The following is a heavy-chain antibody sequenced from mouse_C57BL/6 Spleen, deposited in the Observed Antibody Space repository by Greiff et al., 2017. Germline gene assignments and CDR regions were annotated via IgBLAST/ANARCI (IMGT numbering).Heavy chain of an antibody. CDR3: ARWDAYYAMDY. V-gene: IGHV1-82*01. Sequence: QVQLVQSGPGLVKPGASVKISCKASGYAFSRSWMNWVKQRPGKGLEWIGRIYAGDGDNNYNGKFKGKATLTADKASSTAYMQLSMLTYEDSALYFCARWDAYYAMDYWGQGTSVTVSS. J-gene: IGHJ4*01. CDR2: IYAGDGDN. CDR1: GYAFSRSW. D-gene: IGHD4-1*01.